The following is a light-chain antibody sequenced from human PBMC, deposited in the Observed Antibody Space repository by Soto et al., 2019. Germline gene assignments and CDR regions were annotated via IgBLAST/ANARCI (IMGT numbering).Light chain of an antibody. V-gene: IGKV1-8*01. J-gene: IGKJ5*01. CDR3: RQYYSYLSIT. CDR1: QGISSY. CDR2: AAS. Sequence: AIRMTQSPSSLSASTGDRVTITCRASQGISSYLAWYQQKPGKAPKLLIYAASTLQSGVPSRFSGSGSGTDFTLTISCLQSEDFATYYCRQYYSYLSITFGQGTRLEIK.